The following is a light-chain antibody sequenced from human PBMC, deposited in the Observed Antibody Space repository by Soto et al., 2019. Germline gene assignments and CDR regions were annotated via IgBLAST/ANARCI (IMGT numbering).Light chain of an antibody. CDR3: QSYDSSLGGNYV. CDR1: SSNIGAGYD. Sequence: QSVLSQPPSVSGAPGQRVTISCTGSSSNIGAGYDAHWFQQVPGTAPKLLIYGSTNRPSGVPDRFSGSKSGTSASLAITGPQAEVEADYYCQSYDSSLGGNYVFGTGTKGTVL. CDR2: GST. J-gene: IGLJ1*01. V-gene: IGLV1-40*01.